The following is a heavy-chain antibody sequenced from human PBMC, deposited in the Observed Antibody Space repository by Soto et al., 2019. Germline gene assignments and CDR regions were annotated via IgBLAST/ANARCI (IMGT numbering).Heavy chain of an antibody. J-gene: IGHJ4*02. CDR2: IYHSGST. Sequence: SETLSLTCAVSGGSISSSNWWSWVRQPPGRGLGWIGEIYHSGSTNYNPSLKSRVTISVDKSKNQFSLKLSSVTAADTAVYYCARGKQQLVLSVYYFDYWGQGTLVTVSS. D-gene: IGHD6-13*01. CDR3: ARGKQQLVLSVYYFDY. V-gene: IGHV4-4*02. CDR1: GGSISSSNW.